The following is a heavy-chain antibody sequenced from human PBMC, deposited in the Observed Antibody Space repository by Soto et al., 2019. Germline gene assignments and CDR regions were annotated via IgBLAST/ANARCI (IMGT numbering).Heavy chain of an antibody. CDR2: IDSDGTST. V-gene: IGHV3-74*01. Sequence: EVQLVESGGGLVQPGGSLRLSCAGSGFTFSSYWMHWVRQVPGKGLLWVSRIDSDGTSTNYADSVKGRFTIARDNVKNTLYLQMNSLRAEDTGVYYCARVGGYNWFDTWGQGTLVTVSS. J-gene: IGHJ5*02. CDR1: GFTFSSYW. CDR3: ARVGGYNWFDT.